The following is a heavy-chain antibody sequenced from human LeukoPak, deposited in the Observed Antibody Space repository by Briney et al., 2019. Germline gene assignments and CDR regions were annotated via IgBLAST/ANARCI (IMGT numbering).Heavy chain of an antibody. CDR1: GYTFTSYG. CDR2: ISAYNGNT. V-gene: IGHV1-18*01. D-gene: IGHD3-22*01. CDR3: VRDASPLFRYDSSGYYYD. Sequence: ASVKVSCKASGYTFTSYGISWVRQAPGQGLEWMGWISAYNGNTNYAQKLQGRVTMTTDTSTSTAYMELRSLRSDDTAVYYCVRDASPLFRYDSSGYYYDWGQGTLVTVSS. J-gene: IGHJ4*02.